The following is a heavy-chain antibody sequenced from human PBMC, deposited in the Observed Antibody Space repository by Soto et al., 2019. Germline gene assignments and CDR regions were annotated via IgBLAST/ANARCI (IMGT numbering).Heavy chain of an antibody. Sequence: QLQLQESGSGLVKPSQTLSLTCAVSGGSISSGGYSWSWIRQPPGKGLEWIGYIYHSASTYYNPSLRSRVIISVDRAKNQFSLQLSSVSAADTAVYYFARSQPTVPSYDCWGQGTQLTVAS. J-gene: IGHJ4*02. D-gene: IGHD4-17*01. CDR3: ARSQPTVPSYDC. CDR1: GGSISSGGYS. CDR2: IYHSAST. V-gene: IGHV4-30-2*01.